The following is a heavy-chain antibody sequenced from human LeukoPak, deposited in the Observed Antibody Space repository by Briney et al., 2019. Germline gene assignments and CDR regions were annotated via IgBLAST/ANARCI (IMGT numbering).Heavy chain of an antibody. J-gene: IGHJ4*02. Sequence: GGSLRLSCAASGFTFSSYGMHWVRQAPGKGLEYVSVVSSSGDSTYYANSVKGRFTISRDNSKNTLYLQMGSLRPEDMAMYYCARAPREGYSGSYYDYWGQGTLVTVSS. D-gene: IGHD1-26*01. CDR1: GFTFSSYG. CDR3: ARAPREGYSGSYYDY. CDR2: VSSSGDST. V-gene: IGHV3-64*01.